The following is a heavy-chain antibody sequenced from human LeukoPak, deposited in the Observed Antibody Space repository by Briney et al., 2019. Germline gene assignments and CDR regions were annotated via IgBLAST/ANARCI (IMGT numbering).Heavy chain of an antibody. J-gene: IGHJ6*02. CDR1: GFMFRSYA. D-gene: IGHD2-21*01. Sequence: GGSLRLSCAAPGFMFRSYALHWVRQAPGKGLEWVAVISYDGDKKYYADSVEGRFTISRDRSKNTLYLQMNSLRGEDTAVYYCAKADRIWSHYYFGLDVWGQGTAVTVSS. V-gene: IGHV3-30-3*01. CDR3: AKADRIWSHYYFGLDV. CDR2: ISYDGDKK.